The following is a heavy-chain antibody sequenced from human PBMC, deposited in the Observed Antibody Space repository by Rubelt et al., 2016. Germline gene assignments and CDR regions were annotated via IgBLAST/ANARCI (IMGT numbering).Heavy chain of an antibody. CDR2: IDSGDIR. CDR1: GFTFSSYA. Sequence: QVQLVESGGGVVQPGRSLRLSCAASGFTFSSYAMHWVRQAPGKGLEWVSFIDSGDIRDYADSVKGRFTISRDTSKNTLYRQMNSQRAEDTAVYYCARDHPTAMVSFYVDYWGQGTLVTVSS. CDR3: ARDHPTAMVSFYVDY. D-gene: IGHD5-18*01. V-gene: IGHV3-NL1*01. J-gene: IGHJ4*02.